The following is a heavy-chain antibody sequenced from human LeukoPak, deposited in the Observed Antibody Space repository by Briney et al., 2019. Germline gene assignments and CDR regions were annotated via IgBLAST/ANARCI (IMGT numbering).Heavy chain of an antibody. CDR3: AGRRVLDASFDY. D-gene: IGHD3-16*01. CDR1: GFTVSNNY. Sequence: GGSLRLSCAASGFTVSNNYMSWVRQAPGKGLEWVSVIYSGDSTYYVESVKGRFTISRDNSKNTLFLQMNRLRAEDTAVYYCAGRRVLDASFDYWGQGTLVTVSS. CDR2: IYSGDST. J-gene: IGHJ4*02. V-gene: IGHV3-66*02.